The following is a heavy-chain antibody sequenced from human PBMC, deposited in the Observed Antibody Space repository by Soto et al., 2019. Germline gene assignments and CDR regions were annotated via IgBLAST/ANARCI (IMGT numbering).Heavy chain of an antibody. V-gene: IGHV6-1*01. D-gene: IGHD2-15*01. Sequence: SQTLSLTCAISGDSVSSNSATWNWIRQSPSRGLEWLGRTYYRSKWYNDYAVSVKSLITINPDTSKNQFSLQLNSVTPEDTAVYYCARGGKDIATKVYYYNYGMDVWGQGTTVTVSS. J-gene: IGHJ6*02. CDR1: GDSVSSNSAT. CDR3: ARGGKDIATKVYYYNYGMDV. CDR2: TYYRSKWYN.